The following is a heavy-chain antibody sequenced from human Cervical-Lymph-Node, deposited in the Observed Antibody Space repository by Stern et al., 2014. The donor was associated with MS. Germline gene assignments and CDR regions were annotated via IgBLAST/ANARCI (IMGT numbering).Heavy chain of an antibody. V-gene: IGHV3-30*18. CDR2: VYSDGSKK. CDR1: GFIFSTYG. J-gene: IGHJ4*02. D-gene: IGHD2-15*01. CDR3: AKVRGDCSGGTCSNVYFDS. Sequence: QVQLVESGGGVVQPEKSLRLSCAASGFIFSTYGMHWVRQAPGKGLEWVGVVYSDGSKKYYGDSVKGRFTISRDNSKNTLSLQMNSLRPEDTAVYYCAKVRGDCSGGTCSNVYFDSWGQGTLVTVSS.